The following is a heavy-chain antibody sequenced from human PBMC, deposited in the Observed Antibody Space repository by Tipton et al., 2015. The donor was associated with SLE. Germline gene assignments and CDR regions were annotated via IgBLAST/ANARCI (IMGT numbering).Heavy chain of an antibody. J-gene: IGHJ4*02. D-gene: IGHD3-22*01. V-gene: IGHV4-38-2*01. CDR3: ARHDYDDNGYYSHYFDY. CDR2: IYHSGNT. Sequence: TLSLTCAVSGFSISSGYYWGWIRQPPGKGLEWIGSIYHSGNTYYNPSLECRVSMSIDTSRNEVFLRLSSVTAADTAVYYCARHDYDDNGYYSHYFDYWGQGTLVTVSS. CDR1: GFSISSGYY.